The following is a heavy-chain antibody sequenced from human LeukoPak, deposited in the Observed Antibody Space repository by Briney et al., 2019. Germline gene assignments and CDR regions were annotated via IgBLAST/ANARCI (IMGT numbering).Heavy chain of an antibody. CDR2: IWHDGSNE. CDR1: GFTFSRYG. V-gene: IGHV3-33*08. J-gene: IGHJ4*02. D-gene: IGHD6-25*01. Sequence: GRSLRLSCAASGFTFSRYGMHWVRQAPGKGLEWVAVIWHDGSNENYADSVKGRFIISRDNSKNTLYLQMNSLRAEDTAVYYCATDRGSAPFDYWGQGTLVTVSS. CDR3: ATDRGSAPFDY.